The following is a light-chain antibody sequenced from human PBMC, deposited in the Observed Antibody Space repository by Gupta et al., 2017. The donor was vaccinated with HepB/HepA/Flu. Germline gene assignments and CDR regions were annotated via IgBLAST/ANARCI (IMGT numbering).Light chain of an antibody. CDR3: QVWDSSSDHVV. CDR1: KIGNKN. CDR2: DDS. Sequence: SYVLTQPPSVSVAPGKTARITCGGNKIGNKNVHWYQQEPGQAPVLVVYDDSDRPSGIPERFSGSNSGNTATLTISRVEAGDEADYFCQVWDSSSDHVVFGGGTKLTVL. V-gene: IGLV3-21*03. J-gene: IGLJ2*01.